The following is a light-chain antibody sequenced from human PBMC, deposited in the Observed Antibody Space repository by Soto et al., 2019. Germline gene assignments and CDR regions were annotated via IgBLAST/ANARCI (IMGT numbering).Light chain of an antibody. CDR2: EVS. CDR3: SSYAGNNIYYV. Sequence: QSALTQPPSASGSPGQSVTISCTGTSNDVGGYNFVPWYQQHPGKAPKLMIFEVSKRPSGVPDRFSGSKSGSTASLTVSGLQAEDEADYYCSSYAGNNIYYVFGTGTKATVL. CDR1: SNDVGGYNF. J-gene: IGLJ1*01. V-gene: IGLV2-8*01.